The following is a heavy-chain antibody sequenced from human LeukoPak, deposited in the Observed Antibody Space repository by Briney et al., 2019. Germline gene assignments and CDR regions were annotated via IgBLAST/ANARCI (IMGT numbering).Heavy chain of an antibody. CDR1: GFTFSSYW. J-gene: IGHJ3*02. V-gene: IGHV3-7*01. D-gene: IGHD3-22*01. CDR2: IKQDGSEK. CDR3: AKALSSGYYLGAFDI. Sequence: PGGSLRLSCAASGFTFSSYWMSWVRQAPGKGLEWVANIKQDGSEKYYVDSVKGRFTISRDNAKNSLYLQMNSLRAEDTAVYYCAKALSSGYYLGAFDIWGQGTMVTVSS.